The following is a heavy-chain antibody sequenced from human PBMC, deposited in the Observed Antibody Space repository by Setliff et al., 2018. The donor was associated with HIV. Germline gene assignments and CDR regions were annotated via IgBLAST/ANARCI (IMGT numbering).Heavy chain of an antibody. CDR1: GFSFSAYY. CDR2: ISPKNGDT. V-gene: IGHV1-2*02. Sequence: ASVKVSCKASGFSFSAYYIHWVRQAPGRGLEWMGWISPKNGDTSYSQKFQGRVTMTRDTSTNTAYMELSRLSFDDTAVFYCARDKENYYYGMDVWGQGTAVTVTS. J-gene: IGHJ6*02. CDR3: ARDKENYYYGMDV.